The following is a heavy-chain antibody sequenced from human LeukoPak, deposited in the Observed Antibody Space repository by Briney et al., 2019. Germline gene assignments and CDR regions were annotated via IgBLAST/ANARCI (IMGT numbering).Heavy chain of an antibody. CDR1: GGSISSYY. Sequence: PSETLSLTCTVSGGSISSYYWSWIRQPPGKGLEWIGYIYYSGSTYYNPSLKSRVTISVDTSKNQFSLKLSSVTAADTAVYYCARVTYSSGWYYFDYWGQGTLVTVSS. CDR2: IYYSGST. D-gene: IGHD6-19*01. J-gene: IGHJ4*02. CDR3: ARVTYSSGWYYFDY. V-gene: IGHV4-59*01.